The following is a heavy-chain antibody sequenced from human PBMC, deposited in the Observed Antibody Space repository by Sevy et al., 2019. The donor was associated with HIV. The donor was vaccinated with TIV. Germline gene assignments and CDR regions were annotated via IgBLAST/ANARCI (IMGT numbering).Heavy chain of an antibody. V-gene: IGHV3-53*01. J-gene: IGHJ6*02. Sequence: GGSLRLSCAASAFTFSTYAMHWVRQAPGKGLEWVSNIYSDGRTYYADSVRGRFTISRDTSKNTVYLEMKSLRAEDTAVYYCTREDIVLGEDNYYGMDVWGHGTTVTVSS. CDR3: TREDIVLGEDNYYGMDV. CDR2: IYSDGRT. CDR1: AFTFSTYA. D-gene: IGHD2-15*01.